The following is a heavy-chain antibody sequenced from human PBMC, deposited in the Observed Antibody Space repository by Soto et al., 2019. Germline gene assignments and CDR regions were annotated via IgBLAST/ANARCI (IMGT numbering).Heavy chain of an antibody. CDR1: GGSISSSSYY. D-gene: IGHD3-9*01. Sequence: PSETLSLTCTVSGGSISSSSYYWGWIRQPPGKGLEWIGSIYYSGSTYYNPSLKSRVTISVDTSKNQFSLKLSSVTAADTAVYYCARRDYDILTGYYTVDYWGQGTLVTVSS. CDR3: ARRDYDILTGYYTVDY. J-gene: IGHJ4*02. CDR2: IYYSGST. V-gene: IGHV4-39*01.